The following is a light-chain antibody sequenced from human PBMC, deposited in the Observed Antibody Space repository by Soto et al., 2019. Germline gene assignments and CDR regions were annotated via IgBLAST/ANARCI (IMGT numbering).Light chain of an antibody. J-gene: IGKJ2*01. V-gene: IGKV1-39*01. CDR2: AAS. CDR3: QQRYSTPT. Sequence: DIQMTQSPSSLSASVGDRVTITCRASQSISNYLNWYQQKPGKAPKLLIYAASSLQSGVPSRFSGSGSGTDFTLTISRLQPEDCATYYCQQRYSTPTFGQGTNLEIK. CDR1: QSISNY.